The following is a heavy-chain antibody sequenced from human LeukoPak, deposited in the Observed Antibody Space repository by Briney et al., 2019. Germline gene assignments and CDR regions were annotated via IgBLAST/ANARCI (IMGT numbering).Heavy chain of an antibody. CDR2: INGGGGNT. CDR3: ARDGGVGSSGSTDY. J-gene: IGHJ4*02. Sequence: PGGSLRLSCAASGFTFNSYVMSWVRQAPGKGLEWVSAINGGGGNTYYADSVKGRFTISRDNSKNMVYLQMNSLRAEDTAVYYCARDGGVGSSGSTDYWGQGTLVTVSS. D-gene: IGHD6-19*01. CDR1: GFTFNSYV. V-gene: IGHV3-23*01.